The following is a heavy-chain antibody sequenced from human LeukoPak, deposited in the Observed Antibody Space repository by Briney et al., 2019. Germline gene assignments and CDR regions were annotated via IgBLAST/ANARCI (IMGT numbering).Heavy chain of an antibody. V-gene: IGHV4-30-2*01. Sequence: SETLTLTCAVSGGFISSGGYSWSWIRQPPGKGLEWIVYIYHSGSTYYNPSLKSRVTISVDRSKNQFSLKLSSVTAADTAVYYCARGRYCSADICTGGDSFDIWGQGTMVSVSP. D-gene: IGHD2-15*01. CDR2: IYHSGST. J-gene: IGHJ3*02. CDR3: ARGRYCSADICTGGDSFDI. CDR1: GGFISSGGYS.